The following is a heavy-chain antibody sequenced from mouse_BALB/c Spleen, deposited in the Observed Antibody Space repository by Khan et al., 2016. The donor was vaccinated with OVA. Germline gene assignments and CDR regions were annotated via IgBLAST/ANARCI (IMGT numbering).Heavy chain of an antibody. D-gene: IGHD1-1*01. CDR3: ARSVTITTVVATDFDY. CDR2: ISYSGRT. J-gene: IGHJ2*01. CDR1: GYSITSDYA. Sequence: EVKLEVSGPGLVKPSQSLSLTCTVTGYSITSDYAWNWIRQFPGNKLEWMGYISYSGRTSYNPSLKSRISIPRDTSKNQFFLQLNSVTTEDTATYYCARSVTITTVVATDFDYWGQGTTLTVSS. V-gene: IGHV3-2*02.